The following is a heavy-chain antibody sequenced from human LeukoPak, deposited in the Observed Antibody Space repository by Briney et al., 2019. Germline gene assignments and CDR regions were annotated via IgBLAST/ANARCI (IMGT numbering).Heavy chain of an antibody. V-gene: IGHV3-11*01. CDR2: LSSSGNTI. CDR3: AGGQSHYYGMDV. D-gene: IGHD4-11*01. Sequence: GGCLRLSCAASVFTLGDYYMRWIRQARGKGREWVSYLSSSGNTIYHADSVKGRFTISRDNAKNSLYLQLNSLRAEDTALYYCAGGQSHYYGMDVWGQGTTVTVSS. J-gene: IGHJ6*02. CDR1: VFTLGDYY.